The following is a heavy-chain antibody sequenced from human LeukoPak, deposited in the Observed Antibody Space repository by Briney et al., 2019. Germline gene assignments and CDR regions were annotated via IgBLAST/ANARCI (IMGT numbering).Heavy chain of an antibody. D-gene: IGHD2-2*01. CDR3: VKGRCSSTSCYSDY. V-gene: IGHV3-64D*06. CDR2: INSNGGST. J-gene: IGHJ4*02. Sequence: GRSLRLSCAASGFTFSSYAMHWVRQAPGKGLEYVSAINSNGGSTYYADSVKGRFTISRDNSKNTLYLQVSSLRAEDTAVYYCVKGRCSSTSCYSDYWGQGTLVTVSS. CDR1: GFTFSSYA.